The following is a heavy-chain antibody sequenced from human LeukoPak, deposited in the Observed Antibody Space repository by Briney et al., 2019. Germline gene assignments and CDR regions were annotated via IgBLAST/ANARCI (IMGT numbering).Heavy chain of an antibody. D-gene: IGHD6-19*01. CDR2: INAGNGNP. CDR1: GYTFTSYG. V-gene: IGHV1-3*01. J-gene: IGHJ4*02. Sequence: ASVKVSCKASGYTFTSYGISWVRQAPGQRLEWMGWINAGNGNPKYSQKFQGRVTITRDTSASTAYMELSSLRSEDTAVYYCARDRRQWSDYWGQGTLVTVSS. CDR3: ARDRRQWSDY.